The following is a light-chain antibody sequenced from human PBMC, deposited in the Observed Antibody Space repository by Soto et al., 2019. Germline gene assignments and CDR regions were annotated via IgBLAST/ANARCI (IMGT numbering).Light chain of an antibody. CDR2: NTN. Sequence: QTVVTQAPSFSVSPGGTVTLTCGLTSGSVSTSYYPSWYQQTPGQAPLTLLYNTNTRSSGVPDRFSGSVLGNKAALAVTVAHAEDESYYNCVLYVGSGIVVFGGGTQLTGL. V-gene: IGLV8-61*01. CDR3: VLYVGSGIVV. CDR1: SGSVSTSYY. J-gene: IGLJ2*01.